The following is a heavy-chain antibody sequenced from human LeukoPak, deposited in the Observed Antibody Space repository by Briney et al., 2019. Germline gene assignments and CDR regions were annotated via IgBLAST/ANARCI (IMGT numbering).Heavy chain of an antibody. CDR3: AREGSSGWYGGLFDY. D-gene: IGHD6-19*01. J-gene: IGHJ4*02. V-gene: IGHV3-48*03. CDR2: ISSSGSTI. CDR1: GFTFSSYE. Sequence: GGSLRLSCAASGFTFSSYEMNWVRQAPGKGLEWVSYISSSGSTIYYADSVKGRFTISRDNAKNSLYLQMNSLRAEDTAVYYCAREGSSGWYGGLFDYLGQGTLVTVSS.